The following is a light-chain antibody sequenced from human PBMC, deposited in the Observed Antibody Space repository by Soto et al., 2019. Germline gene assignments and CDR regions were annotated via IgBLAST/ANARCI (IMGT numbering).Light chain of an antibody. CDR2: QDS. CDR3: QAWDSLVV. Sequence: SYELTQPPSVSVSPGQTASITCSGDKLGDKYACWYQRKPGQSPVLVIYQDSKRPSGIPERFSGSNSGNTATLTISGTQAMDEADYYCQAWDSLVVFGGGTKLTVL. J-gene: IGLJ2*01. CDR1: KLGDKY. V-gene: IGLV3-1*01.